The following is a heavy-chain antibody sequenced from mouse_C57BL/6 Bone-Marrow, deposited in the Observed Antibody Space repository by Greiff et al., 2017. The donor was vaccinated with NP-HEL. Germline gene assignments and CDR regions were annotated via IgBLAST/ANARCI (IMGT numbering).Heavy chain of an antibody. CDR2: IWSGGST. J-gene: IGHJ1*03. CDR3: AKMGGLYWYFDV. V-gene: IGHV2-5*01. CDR1: GFSLTSYG. Sequence: VKLMESGPGLVQPSQSLSITCTVSGFSLTSYGVHWVRQAPGKGLEWLGGIWSGGSTDYNAAFMSRLSITKDNSKSQVFIKMNSLQADDTAICYCAKMGGLYWYFDVWGTGTTVTVSS.